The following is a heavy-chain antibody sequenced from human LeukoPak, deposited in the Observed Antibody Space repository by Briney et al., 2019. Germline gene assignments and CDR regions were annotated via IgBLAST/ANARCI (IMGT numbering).Heavy chain of an antibody. V-gene: IGHV4-39*07. CDR3: ARDDTYFYDSSGHGFDF. D-gene: IGHD3-22*01. Sequence: SETLSLTCTVSGDSISSSPYYWGWVRQPPGKGLEWIGSIYYIGSTHYNPSLKRRVTISVGTSKNQFSLKLTSVTAADTALYFCARDDTYFYDSSGHGFDFWGPGTLVTVSS. CDR2: IYYIGST. CDR1: GDSISSSPYY. J-gene: IGHJ4*02.